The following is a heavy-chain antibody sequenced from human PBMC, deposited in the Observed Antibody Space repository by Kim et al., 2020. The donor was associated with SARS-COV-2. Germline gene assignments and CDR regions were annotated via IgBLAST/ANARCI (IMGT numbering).Heavy chain of an antibody. Sequence: SQTLSLTCAIYGDSVSSNSVAWNWIRQSPSRGLEWLGRTYFRSKWYNDYAVSVRSRITINPDTSKNQFSLRLHSVTPEDTAVYYCARDFYYYHSSGYYDWGQGTLVTVSS. CDR1: GDSVSSNSVA. V-gene: IGHV6-1*01. CDR3: ARDFYYYHSSGYYD. D-gene: IGHD3-22*01. J-gene: IGHJ4*02. CDR2: TYFRSKWYN.